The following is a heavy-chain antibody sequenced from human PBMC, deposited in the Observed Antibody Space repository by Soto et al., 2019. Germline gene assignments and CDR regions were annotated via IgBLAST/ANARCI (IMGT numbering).Heavy chain of an antibody. Sequence: QVQLVESGGGVVQPGRSLRLSCAASGFTFSGHGMHWVRQAPGKGLEWVATIWYVSSKKYYADSVKGRFSISRDNSMNTQCLQINHVRYEETVQYYCARLTRDLFPIEYWGQGTLVTVSS. CDR2: IWYVSSKK. CDR3: ARLTRDLFPIEY. CDR1: GFTFSGHG. J-gene: IGHJ4*02. V-gene: IGHV3-33*01. D-gene: IGHD7-27*01.